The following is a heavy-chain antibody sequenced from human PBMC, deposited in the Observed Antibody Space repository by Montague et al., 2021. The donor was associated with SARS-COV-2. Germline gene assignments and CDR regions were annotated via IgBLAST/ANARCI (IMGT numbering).Heavy chain of an antibody. V-gene: IGHV4-4*02. D-gene: IGHD3-10*01. J-gene: IGHJ5*02. CDR2: IYHLGGT. CDR1: GDSIISNNW. CDR3: ARLISMSRGPIRHYMWFDP. Sequence: SETLSLTCAVSGDSIISNNWWSWVRQTPHKGLEWIGEIYHLGGTNYNPSLESRIMMSIDKSNNQFSLTLTSVTAADTAVYHCARLISMSRGPIRHYMWFDPWGPGTLVTVSS.